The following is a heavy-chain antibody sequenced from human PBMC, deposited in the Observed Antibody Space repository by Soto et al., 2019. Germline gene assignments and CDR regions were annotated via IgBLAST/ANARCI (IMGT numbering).Heavy chain of an antibody. CDR1: GYTFTSYA. J-gene: IGHJ2*01. Sequence: ASVKVSCKASGYTFTSYAMHWVRQAPGQRLEWMGWINAGNGNTKYSQKFQGRVTITRDTSASTAYMELSSLRSEDTAVYYCARGGRLYWYFERWGRGTLVTGYS. V-gene: IGHV1-3*01. D-gene: IGHD1-26*01. CDR2: INAGNGNT. CDR3: ARGGRLYWYFER.